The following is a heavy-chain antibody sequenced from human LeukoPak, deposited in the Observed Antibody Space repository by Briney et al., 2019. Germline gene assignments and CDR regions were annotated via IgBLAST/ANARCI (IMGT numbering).Heavy chain of an antibody. Sequence: SGPTLVKPTQTLTLTCTFSGFSLSTSGVGVGWIRQPPGKALEWLALIYWDDDKRYSPSLKSRLTITKDTSKNQVVLTMTNMDPVDTATYYCGHRRGSLPLIDYWGQGTLVTVSS. D-gene: IGHD6-13*01. CDR1: GFSLSTSGVG. CDR2: IYWDDDK. J-gene: IGHJ4*02. CDR3: GHRRGSLPLIDY. V-gene: IGHV2-5*02.